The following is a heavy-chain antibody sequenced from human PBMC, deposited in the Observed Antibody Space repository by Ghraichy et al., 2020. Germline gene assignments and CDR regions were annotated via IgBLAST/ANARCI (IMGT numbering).Heavy chain of an antibody. CDR1: GLTFTSYA. Sequence: GGSLRLSCAASGLTFTSYAMSWVRQAPGKELEWVSTVSNRGRDTHHADSVRGRFTISRDNVKNMVYLYLTSLRGEDTAVYFCAKDRYGSVDGTRYFDFWGQGTLVTVSS. CDR2: VSNRGRDT. V-gene: IGHV3-23*01. D-gene: IGHD5-24*01. J-gene: IGHJ4*01. CDR3: AKDRYGSVDGTRYFDF.